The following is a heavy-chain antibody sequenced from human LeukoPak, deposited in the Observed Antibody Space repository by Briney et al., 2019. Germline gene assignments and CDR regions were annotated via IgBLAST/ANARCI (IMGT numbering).Heavy chain of an antibody. J-gene: IGHJ4*02. CDR1: GGSFSGYY. Sequence: SETLSLTCAVYGGSFSGYYWSWIRQPPGKGLEWIGEINHSGSTNYNPSLKSRVTISVDTSKNQFSLKLSSVTAADTAVYYCARDGVATRGTIPGNYFDYWGQGTLVTVSS. CDR2: INHSGST. CDR3: ARDGVATRGTIPGNYFDY. V-gene: IGHV4-34*01. D-gene: IGHD5-12*01.